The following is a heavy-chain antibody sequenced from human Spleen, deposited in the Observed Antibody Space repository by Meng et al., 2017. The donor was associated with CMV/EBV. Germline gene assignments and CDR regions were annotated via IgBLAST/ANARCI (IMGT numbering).Heavy chain of an antibody. CDR3: ARGGYQQLSRRWWFDP. CDR1: YSFTNYG. V-gene: IGHV1-18*01. D-gene: IGHD2-2*01. J-gene: IGHJ5*02. CDR2: ISTYTGDT. Sequence: YSFTNYGITWVRQAPGQGLEWMRWISTYTGDTQYAQKSQGRVTMTTDTSSTTAYMELKSLRSDDTAVYYCARGGYQQLSRRWWFDPWGQGTLVTVSS.